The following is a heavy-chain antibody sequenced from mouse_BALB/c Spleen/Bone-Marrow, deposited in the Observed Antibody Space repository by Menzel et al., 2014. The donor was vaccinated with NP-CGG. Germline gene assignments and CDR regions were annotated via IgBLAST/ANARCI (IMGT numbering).Heavy chain of an antibody. CDR3: TRDYYGP. Sequence: EVKVVESGPSLVKPSQTLSLTCSVTGDSITSGYWNWIRKFPGNKLEYMGYISYSGNTYYNPSLISRISITRDTSKNQYHLQLNSVTTEDTATYYCTRDYYGPWGQGTTLTVSS. CDR1: GDSITSGY. D-gene: IGHD1-2*01. V-gene: IGHV3-8*02. J-gene: IGHJ2*01. CDR2: ISYSGNT.